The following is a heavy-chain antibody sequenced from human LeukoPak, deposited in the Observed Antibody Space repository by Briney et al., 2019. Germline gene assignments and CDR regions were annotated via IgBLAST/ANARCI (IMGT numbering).Heavy chain of an antibody. V-gene: IGHV1-69*13. CDR1: GGIFSSYA. Sequence: GASVKVSCKASGGIFSSYAISWVRQAPGQGLEWMGGIIPIFGTASYAQKFQGRVTITADDSTSTAYMELSSLRSEDTAVYYCARVKLGTVSAAPGDYYYYGMGVWGQGTTVTVSS. J-gene: IGHJ6*02. D-gene: IGHD2-2*01. CDR2: IIPIFGTA. CDR3: ARVKLGTVSAAPGDYYYYGMGV.